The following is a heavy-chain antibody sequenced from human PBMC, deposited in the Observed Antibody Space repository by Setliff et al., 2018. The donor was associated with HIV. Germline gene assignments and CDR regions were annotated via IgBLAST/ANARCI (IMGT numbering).Heavy chain of an antibody. CDR1: GYTLTSNY. CDR2: VNPSDGST. Sequence: ASVKVSCKASGYTLTSNYMHWVRQAPGQGLEWMGIVNPSDGSTIYARKFQGRVTMTRDTSTSTVYMELSSLTSEDTAVYFCARQLSNSLDHWGQGTPVTVSS. CDR3: ARQLSNSLDH. J-gene: IGHJ4*02. D-gene: IGHD1-1*01. V-gene: IGHV1-46*01.